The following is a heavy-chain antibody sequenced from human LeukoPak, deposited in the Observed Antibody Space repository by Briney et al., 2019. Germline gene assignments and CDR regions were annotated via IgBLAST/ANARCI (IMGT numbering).Heavy chain of an antibody. D-gene: IGHD3-10*01. CDR3: ASYYGSGSYYTA. V-gene: IGHV4-59*01. CDR1: GGSISSYY. Sequence: SETLSLTCTVSGGSISSYYWSRIRQPPGKGLEWIGYIYYSGSTNYNPSLKSRVTISVDTSKNQFSLKLSSVTAADTAVYYCASYYGSGSYYTAWGQGTLVTVSS. J-gene: IGHJ5*02. CDR2: IYYSGST.